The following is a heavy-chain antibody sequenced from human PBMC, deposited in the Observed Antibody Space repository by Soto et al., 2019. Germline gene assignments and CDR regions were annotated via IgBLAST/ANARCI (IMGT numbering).Heavy chain of an antibody. CDR1: GCSISSGGYY. CDR3: ARAGDCSSPSCYTIFYY. D-gene: IGHD2-2*02. CDR2: IYYSGST. Sequence: QVQLQESGTGLVKSSQTLSLPCTVSGCSISSGGYYWSWIRQHPVKGLEWIGYIYYSGSTYYKPSLKSRFTISLDTSKNQFSLKLSSVTAADTAVYYCARAGDCSSPSCYTIFYYWGQGTLVTVSS. V-gene: IGHV4-31*03. J-gene: IGHJ4*02.